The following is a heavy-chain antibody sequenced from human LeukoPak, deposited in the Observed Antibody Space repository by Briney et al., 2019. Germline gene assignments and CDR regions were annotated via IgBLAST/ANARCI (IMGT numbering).Heavy chain of an antibody. V-gene: IGHV3-74*01. CDR2: INSDGSST. CDR1: GFTFSNYW. J-gene: IGHJ4*02. Sequence: GGSLRLSCAASGFTFSNYWMHWVRQAPGKGLVWVSRINSDGSSTTSADSVKGRFTISGDNAKNTLYLQMNSLRAEDTAVYYCAKGGATVIDYWGQGTLVTVSS. D-gene: IGHD4-17*01. CDR3: AKGGATVIDY.